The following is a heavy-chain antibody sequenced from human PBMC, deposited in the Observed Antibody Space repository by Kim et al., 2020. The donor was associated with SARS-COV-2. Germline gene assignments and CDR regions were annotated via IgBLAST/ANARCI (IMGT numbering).Heavy chain of an antibody. CDR3: ARGHSTSGYDY. V-gene: IGHV4-34*01. D-gene: IGHD2-2*01. J-gene: IGHJ4*02. Sequence: THNPSLQHRVTLSVDTSNNQFSLRLSSVTAADTAIYYCARGHSTSGYDYWGQGALVTVSS.